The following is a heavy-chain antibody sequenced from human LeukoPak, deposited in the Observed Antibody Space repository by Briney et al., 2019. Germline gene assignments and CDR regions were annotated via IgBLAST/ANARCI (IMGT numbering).Heavy chain of an antibody. CDR2: IDQDGSEQ. Sequence: GGSLRLSCAASGFTFTRYWMCWVRQAPGKGLEWVANIDQDGSEQYYLDSVEGRFTISKDNAKNSLYLQMDNLRAEDTAVYYCSNGIYSSSYWGRGTLVTVSS. CDR3: SNGIYSSSY. CDR1: GFTFTRYW. V-gene: IGHV3-7*01. D-gene: IGHD6-6*01. J-gene: IGHJ4*02.